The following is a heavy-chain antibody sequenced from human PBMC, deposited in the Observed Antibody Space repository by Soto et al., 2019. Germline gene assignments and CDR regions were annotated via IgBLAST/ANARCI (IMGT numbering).Heavy chain of an antibody. D-gene: IGHD6-19*01. CDR3: ARDRVYSSGWTTTPGWFDP. J-gene: IGHJ5*02. CDR2: IIPIFGTA. Sequence: QVQLVQSEAEVKKPGSSVKVSCKASGGTFSSYAISWVRQAPGQGLEWMGGIIPIFGTANYAQKFQGRVTITADESTSTAYMELSSLRSEDTAVYYCARDRVYSSGWTTTPGWFDPWGQGTLVTVSS. V-gene: IGHV1-69*01. CDR1: GGTFSSYA.